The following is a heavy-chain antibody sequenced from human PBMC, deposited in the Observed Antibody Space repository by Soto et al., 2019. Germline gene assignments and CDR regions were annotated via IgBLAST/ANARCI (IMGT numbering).Heavy chain of an antibody. Sequence: PGGSLRLSCAASRFTFSTSWMHWVRQAPGKGLVWVSRINSDESSTSYADSVKGRFTISRDNAKNTLYLQMNSLRAEDTAVYYCASMTRDGYNLKYFQYWGQGTLVTVSS. D-gene: IGHD5-12*01. J-gene: IGHJ1*01. CDR1: RFTFSTSW. V-gene: IGHV3-74*01. CDR2: INSDESST. CDR3: ASMTRDGYNLKYFQY.